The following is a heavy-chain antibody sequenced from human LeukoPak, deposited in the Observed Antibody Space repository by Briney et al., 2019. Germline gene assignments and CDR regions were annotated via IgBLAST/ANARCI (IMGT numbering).Heavy chain of an antibody. V-gene: IGHV5-51*01. CDR1: GYSFTSYW. J-gene: IGHJ4*02. CDR3: ARLVGRGSFIDF. Sequence: GESLKISCKGSGYSFTSYWIGWVRQMAGKGLEWMGIIYPDDSDTRYSPSFQGQVAISADKSINTAYLQWSTLKASDTALYYCARLVGRGSFIDFWGQGTLVTVSS. D-gene: IGHD1-26*01. CDR2: IYPDDSDT.